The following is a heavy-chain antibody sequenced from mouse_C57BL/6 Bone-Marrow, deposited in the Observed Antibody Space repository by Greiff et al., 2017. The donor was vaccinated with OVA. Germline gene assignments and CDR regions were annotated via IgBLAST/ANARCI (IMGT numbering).Heavy chain of an antibody. D-gene: IGHD2-4*01. V-gene: IGHV5-17*01. Sequence: EVKLMESGGGLVKPGGSLKLSCAASGFTFSDYGMHWVRQAPEKGLEWVAYISSGSSTIYYADTVKGRFTISRDDAKTTLFLQMTSLRSENTAMYYCARSDYDYFDYWGQGTTLTVSS. CDR1: GFTFSDYG. CDR2: ISSGSSTI. J-gene: IGHJ2*01. CDR3: ARSDYDYFDY.